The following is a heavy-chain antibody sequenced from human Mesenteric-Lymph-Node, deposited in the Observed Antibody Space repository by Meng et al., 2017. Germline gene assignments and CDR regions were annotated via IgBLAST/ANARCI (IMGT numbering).Heavy chain of an antibody. CDR2: ISAYTDSA. V-gene: IGHV1-18*01. D-gene: IGHD2-15*01. CDR1: GYSFSIYG. Sequence: ASVKVSCKASGYSFSIYGISWVRQAPGQGLEWMGWISAYTDSAKYAQNLQGRVTMTTDTSTNTIYMEVRSLRSDDTAVYYCARDFMCSGGSCLDVFDSWGQGTMVTVSS. CDR3: ARDFMCSGGSCLDVFDS. J-gene: IGHJ3*02.